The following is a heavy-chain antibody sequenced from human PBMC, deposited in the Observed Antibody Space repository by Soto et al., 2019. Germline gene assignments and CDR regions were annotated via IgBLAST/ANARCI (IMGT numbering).Heavy chain of an antibody. D-gene: IGHD2-2*01. CDR2: ISGSGGST. Sequence: GGSLRLSCAASGFTFSSYAMSWVRQAPGKGLEWVSAISGSGGSTYYADSVKGRFTISRDNSKNTLYLQMNSLRAEDTAVYYCAKGLAYCSSTSCFHETLFDYWGQGTLVTVSS. CDR1: GFTFSSYA. V-gene: IGHV3-23*01. J-gene: IGHJ4*02. CDR3: AKGLAYCSSTSCFHETLFDY.